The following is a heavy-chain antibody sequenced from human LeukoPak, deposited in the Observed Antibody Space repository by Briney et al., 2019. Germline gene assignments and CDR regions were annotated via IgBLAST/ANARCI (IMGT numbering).Heavy chain of an antibody. CDR2: IIPIFGTA. J-gene: IGHJ4*02. D-gene: IGHD4-11*01. CDR3: ARDFHSNFDY. Sequence: ASVKVSCKASGGTFSSYAISWVRQAPGQGLEWMGGIIPIFGTANYAQKFQGRVTITADESTSTAYMELSSLRSADTAVYYCARDFHSNFDYWGQGTLVTVSS. CDR1: GGTFSSYA. V-gene: IGHV1-69*01.